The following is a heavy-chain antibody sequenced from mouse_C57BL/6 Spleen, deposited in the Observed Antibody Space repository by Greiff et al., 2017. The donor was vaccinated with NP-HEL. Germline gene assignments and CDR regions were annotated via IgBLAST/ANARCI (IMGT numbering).Heavy chain of an antibody. CDR1: GYTFTDYY. CDR3: ANYYGNAMDY. CDR2: INPNNGGT. D-gene: IGHD1-1*01. V-gene: IGHV1-26*01. Sequence: VQLQQSGPELVKPGASVKISCKASGYTFTDYYMNWVKQSHGKSLEWIGDINPNNGGTSYNQKFKGKATLTVDKSSSTAYMELRSLTSEDSAVYYCANYYGNAMDYWGQGTSVTVSS. J-gene: IGHJ4*01.